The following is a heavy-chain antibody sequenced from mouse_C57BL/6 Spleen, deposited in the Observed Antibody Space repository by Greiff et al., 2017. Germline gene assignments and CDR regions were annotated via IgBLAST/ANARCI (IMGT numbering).Heavy chain of an antibody. D-gene: IGHD2-1*01. Sequence: QVQLQQSGPELVKPGASVKISCKASGYAFSSSWMNWVKQRPGKGLEWIGRIYPGDGDTNYNGKFKGKATLTADKSSSTAYMQLSSLTSEDSAVYFCAREDGNYGRFAYWGQGTLVTVSA. V-gene: IGHV1-82*01. CDR2: IYPGDGDT. CDR3: AREDGNYGRFAY. CDR1: GYAFSSSW. J-gene: IGHJ3*01.